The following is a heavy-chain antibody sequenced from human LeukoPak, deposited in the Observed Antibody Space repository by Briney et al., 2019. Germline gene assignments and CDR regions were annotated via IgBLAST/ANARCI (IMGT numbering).Heavy chain of an antibody. CDR2: INPNSGGT. V-gene: IGHV1-2*02. D-gene: IGHD4-17*01. Sequence: EASVKVSCKASGYTFTGYYMHWVRQAPGQGLEWMGWINPNSGGTNYAQKFQGRVTMTRDTSISTAYMELSRLRSDDTAVYYCAPDYGGGGYFDYWGQGTLVTVSS. CDR1: GYTFTGYY. CDR3: APDYGGGGYFDY. J-gene: IGHJ4*02.